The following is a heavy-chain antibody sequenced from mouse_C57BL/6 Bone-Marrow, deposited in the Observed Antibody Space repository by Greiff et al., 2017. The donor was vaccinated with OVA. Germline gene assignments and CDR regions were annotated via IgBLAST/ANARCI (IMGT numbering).Heavy chain of an antibody. CDR1: GYTFTSYW. CDR3: ARCYYGSSYDLWYAMDY. D-gene: IGHD1-1*01. CDR2: IYPGSGST. J-gene: IGHJ4*01. V-gene: IGHV1-55*01. Sequence: QVQLQQPGAELVKPGASVQMSCKASGYTFTSYWITWVKQRPGQGLEWIGDIYPGSGSTNYNEKFKSKATLTVDTSSSTAYMQLSSLTSEDSAVYYCARCYYGSSYDLWYAMDYWGQGTSVTVSS.